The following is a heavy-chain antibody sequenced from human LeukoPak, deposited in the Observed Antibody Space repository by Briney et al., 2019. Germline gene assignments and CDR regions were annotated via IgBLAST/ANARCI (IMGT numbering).Heavy chain of an antibody. CDR2: IHPDGYTT. J-gene: IGHJ4*02. D-gene: IGHD3-9*01. CDR1: GFDITSHY. CDR3: ARPSNQYDILTGYYNYYFDY. V-gene: IGHV1-46*01. Sequence: GASVKVSCKASGFDITSHYMHGVRPAPGQGLEWMGTIHPDGYTTTYAQNFQGRVTMTRDTSTSTVYMELSSLRSEDTAVYYCARPSNQYDILTGYYNYYFDYWGQGTLVTVSS.